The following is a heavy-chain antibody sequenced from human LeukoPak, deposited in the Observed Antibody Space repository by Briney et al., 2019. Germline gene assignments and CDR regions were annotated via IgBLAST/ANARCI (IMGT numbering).Heavy chain of an antibody. CDR3: AREVSLAVAGTENYYYYGMDV. CDR2: INPSGGST. Sequence: ASVKVSCKASGGTFSRYAISWVRQAPGQGLEWMGIINPSGGSTSYAQKFQGRVTMTRDTSTSTVYMELSSLRSEDTAVYYCAREVSLAVAGTENYYYYGMDVWGQGTTVTVSS. CDR1: GGTFSRYA. D-gene: IGHD6-19*01. V-gene: IGHV1-46*01. J-gene: IGHJ6*02.